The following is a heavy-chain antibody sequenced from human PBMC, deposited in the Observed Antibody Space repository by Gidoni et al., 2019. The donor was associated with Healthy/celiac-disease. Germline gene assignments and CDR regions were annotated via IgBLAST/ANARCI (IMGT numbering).Heavy chain of an antibody. Sequence: QVQLQESGPALVKPSQTLSLTCTVSRGSVRSGSYYWSWIRQPPGKGLEWIGYIDNSGSTNYNPSLKSRVTRSVDTSKNQFSLKLSSVTAADTAVYYCARAGDYDFWSGYPRGWFDPWGQGTLVTVSS. V-gene: IGHV4-61*01. J-gene: IGHJ5*02. CDR1: RGSVRSGSYY. D-gene: IGHD3-3*01. CDR3: ARAGDYDFWSGYPRGWFDP. CDR2: IDNSGST.